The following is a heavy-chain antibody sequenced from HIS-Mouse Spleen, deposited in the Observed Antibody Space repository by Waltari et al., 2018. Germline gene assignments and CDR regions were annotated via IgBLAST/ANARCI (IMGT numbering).Heavy chain of an antibody. CDR1: GGSISSSSYY. Sequence: QLQLQESGPGLVKPSETLSLTCTVSGGSISSSSYYWGWIRQPPGKGLEWIGSIYYRGATYYNPSLKSRVTISVDTSKNQFSLKLSSVTAADTAVYYCARRTSKPAARDAFDIWGQGTMVTVSS. V-gene: IGHV4-39*01. D-gene: IGHD6-6*01. J-gene: IGHJ3*02. CDR2: IYYRGAT. CDR3: ARRTSKPAARDAFDI.